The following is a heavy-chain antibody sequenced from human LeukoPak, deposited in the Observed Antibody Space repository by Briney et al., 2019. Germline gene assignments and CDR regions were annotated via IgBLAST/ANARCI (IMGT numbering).Heavy chain of an antibody. J-gene: IGHJ3*02. D-gene: IGHD3-3*01. V-gene: IGHV3-30*18. CDR1: GFTFSSYG. CDR2: ISYDGSNK. CDR3: AKDQRDYTLYDAFDI. Sequence: GGSLRLSCAASGFTFSSYGMHWVRQAPGKGLEWVAVISYDGSNKYYADSAKGRFTISRDNSKNTLYLQMNSLRTEDTAVYYCAKDQRDYTLYDAFDIWGQGTMVTVSS.